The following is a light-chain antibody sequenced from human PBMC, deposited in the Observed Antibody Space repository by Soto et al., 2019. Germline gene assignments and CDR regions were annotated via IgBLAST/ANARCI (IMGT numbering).Light chain of an antibody. CDR2: RNN. J-gene: IGLJ1*01. CDR1: TSNIGSNY. V-gene: IGLV1-47*01. Sequence: QSVLTQPPSASGTPGQGVTTSCSGSTSNIGSNYVYWYQQLPGTAPKLLIYRNNQRPSGVPDRFSGSKSGTSASLAISGLRSDDEADYFCATWDDSLNGFYVFGTGTKV. CDR3: ATWDDSLNGFYV.